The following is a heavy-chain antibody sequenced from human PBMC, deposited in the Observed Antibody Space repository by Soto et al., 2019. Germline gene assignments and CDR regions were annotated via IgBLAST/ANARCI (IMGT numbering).Heavy chain of an antibody. D-gene: IGHD3-3*01. CDR2: IYYSGSA. CDR1: GASISGGDFY. J-gene: IGHJ4*02. Sequence: SETLSLTCSVSGASISGGDFYWGWIRQHPGKGLEWIGYIYYSGSAFYNPSLKSRASISLDTSKNQFSLNLNSVTAADTAVYFCARALITTIFEYYFDYWGQGALVTVSS. CDR3: ARALITTIFEYYFDY. V-gene: IGHV4-31*03.